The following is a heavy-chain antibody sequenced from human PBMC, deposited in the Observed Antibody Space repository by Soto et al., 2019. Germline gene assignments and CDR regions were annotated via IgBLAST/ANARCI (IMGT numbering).Heavy chain of an antibody. D-gene: IGHD2-15*01. CDR2: IYYSGST. J-gene: IGHJ4*01. CDR3: ARGSTVAAILFDY. CDR1: GGSISRGVSY. V-gene: IGHV4-31*03. Sequence: SETLSLTCTFSGGSISRGVSYWIWIRHHPGKGLEWIGYIYYSGSTYYNPSLKSRVIISVDTSKNQFSLKLSSVPAADTAVYYCARGSTVAAILFDYWGHGTLVTVSS.